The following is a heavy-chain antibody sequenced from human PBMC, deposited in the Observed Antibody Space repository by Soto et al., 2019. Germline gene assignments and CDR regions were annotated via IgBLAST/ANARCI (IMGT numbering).Heavy chain of an antibody. D-gene: IGHD3-9*01. CDR1: GGTFSSYA. J-gene: IGHJ5*02. CDR2: IIPIFGTA. V-gene: IGHV1-69*01. CDR3: ARANYDILTQSRWFDP. Sequence: QGQLVQSGAEVKKPGSSVKVSCKASGGTFSSYAISWVRQAPAQGLEWMGGIIPIFGTANYAQKFQGRVTITADDSTSTAYMELSSLRSEDTAVYYCARANYDILTQSRWFDPWGQGTLVTVSS.